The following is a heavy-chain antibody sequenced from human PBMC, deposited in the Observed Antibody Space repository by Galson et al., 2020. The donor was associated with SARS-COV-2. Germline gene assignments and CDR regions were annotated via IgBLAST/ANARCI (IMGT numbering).Heavy chain of an antibody. CDR2: IRSKAYGGTT. D-gene: IGHD3-3*01. V-gene: IGHV3-49*04. J-gene: IGHJ4*02. CDR3: TRDDFWSGYYRY. CDR1: GFTFGDYA. Sequence: TGGSLRLSCTASGFTFGDYAMSWVRQAPGKGLEWVGFIRSKAYGGTTEYAASVKGRFTISRDDSKSIAYLQINSLKTEDTAVYYCTRDDFWSGYYRYWGQGTLVTVSS.